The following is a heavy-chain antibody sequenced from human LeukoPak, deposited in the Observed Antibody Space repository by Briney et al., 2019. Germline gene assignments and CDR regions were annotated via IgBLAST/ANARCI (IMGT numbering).Heavy chain of an antibody. CDR1: GFTFSSYS. J-gene: IGHJ4*02. V-gene: IGHV3-30*18. Sequence: GRSLRLSCAASGFTFSSYSMHWVRQAPGKGLEWVAVISYDGSNKYYADSVKGRFTISRDNSKNTLYLQMNSLRAEDTAVYYCAKDQGSSSWYVFGNWGQGTLVTVSS. CDR2: ISYDGSNK. D-gene: IGHD6-13*01. CDR3: AKDQGSSSWYVFGN.